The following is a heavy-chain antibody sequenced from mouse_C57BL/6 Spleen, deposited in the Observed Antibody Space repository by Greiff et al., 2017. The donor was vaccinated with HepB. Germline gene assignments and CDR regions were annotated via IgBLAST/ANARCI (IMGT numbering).Heavy chain of an antibody. D-gene: IGHD2-3*01. CDR3: ARRDDGYYGGFAH. CDR1: GYAFSSYW. J-gene: IGHJ3*01. V-gene: IGHV1-80*01. CDR2: IYPGDGDT. Sequence: VQLQQSGAELVKPGASVKISCKASGYAFSSYWMNWVKQRPGKGLEWIGQIYPGDGDTNYNGKFKGKATLTADKSSSTAYMQLSSLTAEDSAVYFCARRDDGYYGGFAHWGQGTLVTVSA.